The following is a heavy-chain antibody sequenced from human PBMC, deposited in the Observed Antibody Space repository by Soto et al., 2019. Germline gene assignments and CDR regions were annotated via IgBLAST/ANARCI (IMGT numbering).Heavy chain of an antibody. J-gene: IGHJ4*02. CDR3: GKILVGATGHTDADS. D-gene: IGHD2-15*01. CDR1: GGSVYSNGHY. CDR2: IDNNGVT. V-gene: IGHV4-39*01. Sequence: SETLSLTCIVSGGSVYSNGHYWGWIRQPPGKGLEWIGSIDNNGVTNYNSSLKSRVTISRDTSKNQFPLRLTSVTAADTAVYYCGKILVGATGHTDADSWGPGTPVTVYS.